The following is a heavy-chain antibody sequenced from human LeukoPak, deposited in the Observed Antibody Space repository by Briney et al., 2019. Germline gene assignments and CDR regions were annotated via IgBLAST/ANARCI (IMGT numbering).Heavy chain of an antibody. J-gene: IGHJ5*02. CDR1: GGSISSSSCY. CDR2: IYYSGST. D-gene: IGHD3-10*01. CDR3: ARHRLEPQGVIIYGWFDP. Sequence: TSETLSLTCTVSGGSISSSSCYWGWIRQPPGKGLEWIGSIYYSGSTYYNPSLKSRVTTSVDTSKNQFSLKLSSVTAADTAVYYCARHRLEPQGVIIYGWFDPWGQGTLVTVSS. V-gene: IGHV4-39*01.